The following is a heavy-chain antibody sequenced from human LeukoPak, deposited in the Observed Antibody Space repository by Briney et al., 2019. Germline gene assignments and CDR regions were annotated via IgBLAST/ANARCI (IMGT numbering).Heavy chain of an antibody. CDR3: ARVAGSPDF. CDR2: IYYSGDT. D-gene: IGHD2-15*01. J-gene: IGHJ4*02. V-gene: IGHV4-30-4*08. Sequence: PSQTLSLTCTVSGGSISSGGYWWNWIRQPPGKGLEWIGNIYYSGDTFYNPSLKSRVTILVDTSKNQFSLKVTSVTVADTAVYYCARVAGSPDFWGQGTLVTVSS. CDR1: GGSISSGGYW.